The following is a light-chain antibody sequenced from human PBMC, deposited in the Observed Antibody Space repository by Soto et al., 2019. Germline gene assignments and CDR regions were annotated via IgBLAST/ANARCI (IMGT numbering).Light chain of an antibody. Sequence: QSALTQPASVSGSPGQSITISCTGTTSDIGGYYFVSWFQQYPGKAPTLIIYDDSNRPSGSSSRFSGSKTGNTATLTISGLQAEDEADYYCSSYRSSTTPFVFGTGTKLTVL. CDR3: SSYRSSTTPFV. J-gene: IGLJ1*01. V-gene: IGLV2-14*01. CDR1: TSDIGGYYF. CDR2: DDS.